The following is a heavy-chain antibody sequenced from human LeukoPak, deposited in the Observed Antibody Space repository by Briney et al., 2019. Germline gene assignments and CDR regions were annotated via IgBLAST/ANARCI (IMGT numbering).Heavy chain of an antibody. J-gene: IGHJ4*02. CDR2: ISSSGSTI. V-gene: IGHV3-48*03. D-gene: IGHD3-16*02. Sequence: PGGSLRLSCAASGFTFSSYEMNWVRQAPGKGLEWVSYISSSGSTIYYADSVKGRFTISRDNSKNTLYLQMNSLRAEDTAVYYCAKGWYDYVWGSYRPYYFDYWGQGTLVTVSS. CDR3: AKGWYDYVWGSYRPYYFDY. CDR1: GFTFSSYE.